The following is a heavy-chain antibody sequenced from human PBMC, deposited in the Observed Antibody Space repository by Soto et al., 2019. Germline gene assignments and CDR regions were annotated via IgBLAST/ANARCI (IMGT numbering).Heavy chain of an antibody. CDR1: GFTFSTYT. V-gene: IGHV3-23*01. Sequence: EVQLLESGGGLVQPGGSLRLSCVASGFTFSTYTMSWVRQAPGKGLEWVSDITGSGGRPSYADSVQGRFSISRDNPKNTLYLQMNSLRGEDTAMYYCAKARCTTTDCYVPDYWGQGTLVTVSS. CDR2: ITGSGGRP. CDR3: AKARCTTTDCYVPDY. J-gene: IGHJ4*02. D-gene: IGHD1-26*01.